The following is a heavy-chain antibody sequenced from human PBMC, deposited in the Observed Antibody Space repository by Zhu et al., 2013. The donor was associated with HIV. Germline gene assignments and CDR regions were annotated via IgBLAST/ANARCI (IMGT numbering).Heavy chain of an antibody. CDR2: IIPIFGTA. V-gene: IGHV1-69*01. J-gene: IGHJ6*02. CDR3: ARGPFDSVVEPAKHYGMGV. D-gene: IGHD2-2*01. CDR1: GGTFSSYA. Sequence: QVQLVQSGAEVKKPGSSVKVSCKASGGTFSSYAISWVRQAPGQGLEWMGGIIPIFGTANYAQKFQGRVTITADESTSTAYMELSSLRSEDTAVYYCARGPFDSVVEPAKHYGMGVWGQGTTVIVSS.